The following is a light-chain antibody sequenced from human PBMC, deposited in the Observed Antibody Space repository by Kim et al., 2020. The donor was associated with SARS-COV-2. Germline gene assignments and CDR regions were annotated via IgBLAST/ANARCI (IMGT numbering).Light chain of an antibody. CDR2: EGS. J-gene: IGLJ2*01. CDR1: SSDIGSYSL. CDR3: CSHAGGGTML. Sequence: GQSITISCTGTSSDIGSYSLVSWYQLYPGEATKLMIYEGSKRPSVVFPRFSGSKSGNTASLTIAGLQAEDEADYYCCSHAGGGTMLFGGGTQLTVL. V-gene: IGLV2-23*01.